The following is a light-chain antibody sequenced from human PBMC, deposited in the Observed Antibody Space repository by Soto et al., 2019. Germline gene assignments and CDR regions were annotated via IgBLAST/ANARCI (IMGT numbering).Light chain of an antibody. CDR3: LQHNVFPRT. J-gene: IGKJ1*01. CDR1: QAIRND. Sequence: DIQMTQSPSSLSASVGDRVTITCRASQAIRNDLAWYQQKPGRAPKRLIYGSSSLQSGVPSRFSGSGSGTEFTLTISSLQPEDFATYYCLQHNVFPRTLGQGTKVDIK. V-gene: IGKV1-17*01. CDR2: GSS.